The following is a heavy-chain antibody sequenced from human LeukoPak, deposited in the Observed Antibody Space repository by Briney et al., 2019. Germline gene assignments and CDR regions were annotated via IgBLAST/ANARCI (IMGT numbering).Heavy chain of an antibody. Sequence: SETLSLTCTVSGGSISSGSYYWRWIRQPAGKGLEWIGRIYTSGSTNYNPSLKSRVTISVDTSKNQFSLKLSSVTAADTAVYYCARDQENILFDWFDPWGQGTLVTVSS. CDR1: GGSISSGSYY. D-gene: IGHD3-9*01. V-gene: IGHV4-61*02. CDR2: IYTSGST. CDR3: ARDQENILFDWFDP. J-gene: IGHJ5*02.